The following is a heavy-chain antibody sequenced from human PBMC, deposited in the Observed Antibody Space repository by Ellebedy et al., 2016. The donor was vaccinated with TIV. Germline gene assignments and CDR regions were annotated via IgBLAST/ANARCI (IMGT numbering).Heavy chain of an antibody. CDR1: GFTFSRHA. Sequence: PGGSLRLSCVTSGFTFSRHAMQWVRQAPGKGLEWVALIWSDGTKKYYADSMTGRFTISRDNSNDAVYLQMDSRRAKDTALYYCTRALHYDPTTSDFWGQGTLVIVSS. CDR2: IWSDGTKK. CDR3: TRALHYDPTTSDF. V-gene: IGHV3-33*01. J-gene: IGHJ4*02. D-gene: IGHD3-3*01.